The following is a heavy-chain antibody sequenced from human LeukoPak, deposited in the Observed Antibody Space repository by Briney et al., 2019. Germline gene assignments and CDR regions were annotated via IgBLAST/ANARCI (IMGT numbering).Heavy chain of an antibody. V-gene: IGHV1-2*02. D-gene: IGHD6-19*01. Sequence: ASVKVSCKASGYTFTGYYMHWVRQAPGQGLEWMGWINPSSGGTNYAQKFQGRVTMTRDTSISTAYMELSRLRSEDTAVYYCATSPHIAVAGRPYYFDYWGQGTLVTVSS. CDR1: GYTFTGYY. CDR2: INPSSGGT. J-gene: IGHJ4*02. CDR3: ATSPHIAVAGRPYYFDY.